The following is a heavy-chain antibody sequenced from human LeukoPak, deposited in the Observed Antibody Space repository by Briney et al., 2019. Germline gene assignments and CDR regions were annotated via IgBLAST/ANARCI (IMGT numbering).Heavy chain of an antibody. CDR3: ARVARGDYYYYYMDV. CDR1: GFTFSSHW. J-gene: IGHJ6*03. D-gene: IGHD3-10*01. CDR2: INNDGSST. V-gene: IGHV3-74*01. Sequence: GGSLRLSCGASGFTFSSHWVHWVRQAPGKGLVWVSRINNDGSSTSYADSVQGRFTISRDNAKNTLYLQMNSLRAEDTALYYCARVARGDYYYYYMDVWGKGTTVTVSS.